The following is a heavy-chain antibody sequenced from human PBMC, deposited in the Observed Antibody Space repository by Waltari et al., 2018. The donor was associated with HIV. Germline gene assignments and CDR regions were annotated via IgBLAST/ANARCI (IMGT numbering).Heavy chain of an antibody. V-gene: IGHV3-66*01. CDR2: IYIGGST. CDR1: GFTVRPYY. CDR3: ASIAYCGGDCYPRGMDV. Sequence: EVLMVGSGGGVVQPGGSLRLCCAAAGFTVRPYYISWGRQAPGKGLEWVSVIYIGGSTYYADSVKGRFTISRDNSKNTLYLQMNSLRAEDTAVYYCASIAYCGGDCYPRGMDVWGQGTTVTVSS. J-gene: IGHJ6*02. D-gene: IGHD2-21*02.